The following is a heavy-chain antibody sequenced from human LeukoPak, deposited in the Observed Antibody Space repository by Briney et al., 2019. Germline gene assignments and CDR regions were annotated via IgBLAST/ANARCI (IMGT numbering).Heavy chain of an antibody. Sequence: SVKVSCKPDGGTFSSYAISWVRQAPGQGLEWMGGILPIFGTANYTQKFQGRVTITADESTSTAYMELSSLRSEDTAVYYCARRPNYYDSSGYVGAFDIWGQGTMVTVSS. D-gene: IGHD3-22*01. CDR1: GGTFSSYA. J-gene: IGHJ3*02. CDR2: ILPIFGTA. V-gene: IGHV1-69*01. CDR3: ARRPNYYDSSGYVGAFDI.